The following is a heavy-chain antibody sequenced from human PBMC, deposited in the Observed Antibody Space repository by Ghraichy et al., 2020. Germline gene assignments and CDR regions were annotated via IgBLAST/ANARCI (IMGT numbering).Heavy chain of an antibody. CDR2: MYYSGST. Sequence: SETLSLTCTVSGGSINNYYWSWIRQPPGKGLEWIGYMYYSGSTNYNPSLKSRVTISLDTSKNQFSLKLSSVTAADTAVYYCARDRRYCTGGSCYRKFDYWGQGTLVTVSS. J-gene: IGHJ4*02. D-gene: IGHD2-15*01. CDR3: ARDRRYCTGGSCYRKFDY. V-gene: IGHV4-59*01. CDR1: GGSINNYY.